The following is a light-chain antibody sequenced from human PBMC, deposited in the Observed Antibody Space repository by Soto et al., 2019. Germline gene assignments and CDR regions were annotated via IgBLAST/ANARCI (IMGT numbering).Light chain of an antibody. CDR2: AAS. CDR1: QSISSY. V-gene: IGKV1-39*01. Sequence: DIQMTQSPSSLSASVGDRVTITCRASQSISSYLNWYQQKPGKAPKLLIYAASSLESGVPSRFSGSGSGTDFPLTISSLQPEDCATYYCTQSYSTPPERTFGQGTKVEIK. CDR3: TQSYSTPPERT. J-gene: IGKJ1*01.